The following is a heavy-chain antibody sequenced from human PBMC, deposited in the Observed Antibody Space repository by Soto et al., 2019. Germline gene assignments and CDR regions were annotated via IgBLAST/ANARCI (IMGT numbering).Heavy chain of an antibody. J-gene: IGHJ4*02. CDR1: GGTFGSYT. Sequence: SVKVSCKASGGTFGSYTFSWVRQAPGQGLEWMGRIIPFLGIADYTQKFQGRVTITADKSTDTAYMELSSLRSEDTAVYYCARGPMIVVVPSYFDYWGQGTLVTVSS. CDR2: IIPFLGIA. CDR3: ARGPMIVVVPSYFDY. D-gene: IGHD3-22*01. V-gene: IGHV1-69*02.